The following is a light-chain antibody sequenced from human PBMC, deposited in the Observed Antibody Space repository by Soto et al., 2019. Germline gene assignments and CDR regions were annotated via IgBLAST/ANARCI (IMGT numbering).Light chain of an antibody. CDR3: VAWYDGPNVRV. CDR1: SSNVGSNP. CDR2: TNN. V-gene: IGLV1-44*01. J-gene: IGLJ3*02. Sequence: QSVLTQPPSASGTPGQKVTISCSGSSSNVGSNPVNWYHQVPGEAPKLLIYTNNQRPSGVPDRFSGSKSGTSASLAISDLHFEDEADYYGVAWYDGPNVRVLGGGTKLTVL.